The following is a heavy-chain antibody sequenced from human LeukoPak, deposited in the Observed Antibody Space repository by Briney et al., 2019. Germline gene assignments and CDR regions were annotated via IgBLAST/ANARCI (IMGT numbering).Heavy chain of an antibody. D-gene: IGHD6-19*01. CDR3: ARMQWLTTTYFDY. CDR1: GYTFTGYY. Sequence: ASVKVSCKASGYTFTGYYMHWVRQAPGQGLEWMGWINPNSGDTNYAQKFQGRVTMTRDTSISTAYMELSRLRSDDTAVYYCARMQWLTTTYFDYWGQGTLVTVSS. V-gene: IGHV1-2*02. J-gene: IGHJ4*02. CDR2: INPNSGDT.